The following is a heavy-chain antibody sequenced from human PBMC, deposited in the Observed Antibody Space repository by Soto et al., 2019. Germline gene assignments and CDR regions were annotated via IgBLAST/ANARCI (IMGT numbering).Heavy chain of an antibody. CDR3: AKYSGSYGIEN. Sequence: PGGSLRLSCTASGFTFSNSWMTWARQAPGKGLEWVANIKGDGSEKHYVDSAKGRLTISRDNAENSLYLQMNSLRAEDTAVYHCAKYSGSYGIENWGQGT. V-gene: IGHV3-7*01. CDR2: IKGDGSEK. CDR1: GFTFSNSW. D-gene: IGHD1-26*01. J-gene: IGHJ4*02.